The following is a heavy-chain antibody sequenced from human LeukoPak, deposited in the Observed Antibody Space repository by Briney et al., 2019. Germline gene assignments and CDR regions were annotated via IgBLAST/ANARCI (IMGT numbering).Heavy chain of an antibody. J-gene: IGHJ4*02. Sequence: SETLSLTCTVSGGSMSSSGYYWSWIRQPPGKGLEWIGEINHSGSTNYNPSLKSRVTISVDTSKNQFSLKLSSVTAADTAVYYCARGNYDFWSGYSFFDYWGQGTLVTVSS. CDR1: GGSMSSSGYY. D-gene: IGHD3-3*01. CDR3: ARGNYDFWSGYSFFDY. CDR2: INHSGST. V-gene: IGHV4-39*07.